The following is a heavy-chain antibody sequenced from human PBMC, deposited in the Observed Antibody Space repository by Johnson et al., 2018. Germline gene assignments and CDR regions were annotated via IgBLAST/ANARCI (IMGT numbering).Heavy chain of an antibody. Sequence: VQLVESGGGLVQPGRSLRLSCAASGFTFDDYAMHWVRQTPGKGLEWVSGISWNSGVIDYTDSVKGRFTISRDTAKNSLYLQMNSLRPEDTALYYCSAYYYDSSLWGQGTMVTVSS. CDR2: ISWNSGVI. CDR1: GFTFDDYA. D-gene: IGHD3-22*01. CDR3: SAYYYDSSL. V-gene: IGHV3-9*01. J-gene: IGHJ3*01.